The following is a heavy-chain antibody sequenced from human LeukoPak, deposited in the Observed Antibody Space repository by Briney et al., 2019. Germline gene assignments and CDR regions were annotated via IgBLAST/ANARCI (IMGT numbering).Heavy chain of an antibody. V-gene: IGHV1-2*02. CDR1: GYTFTGYY. J-gene: IGHJ4*02. CDR3: ARGEPMVYANWGFDY. CDR2: INPNSGGT. D-gene: IGHD2-8*01. Sequence: ASVKVSCKASGYTFTGYYIHWVRQAPGQGLEWMGWINPNSGGTKFAQKFQGRVTMTRDTSISIAYMELSRLRYDDTAVYYCARGEPMVYANWGFDYWGQGTLVTVSS.